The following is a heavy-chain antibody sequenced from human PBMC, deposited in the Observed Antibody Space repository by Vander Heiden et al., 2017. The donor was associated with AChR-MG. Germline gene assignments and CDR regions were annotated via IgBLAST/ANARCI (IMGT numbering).Heavy chain of an antibody. D-gene: IGHD4-4*01. CDR3: ASSAVRKRAVDY. J-gene: IGHJ4*02. CDR1: GVSISSSNW. Sequence: QVQLHESAPGLVRPSGTLSLTCSVSGVSISSSNWWSWVRQPPGKGLEWIGEIYHSGSTNYNPALKSRVTISVDKSKKTCSLKLRSVTAADTAVYYCASSAVRKRAVDYWGQVTLVTVSS. V-gene: IGHV4-4*02. CDR2: IYHSGST.